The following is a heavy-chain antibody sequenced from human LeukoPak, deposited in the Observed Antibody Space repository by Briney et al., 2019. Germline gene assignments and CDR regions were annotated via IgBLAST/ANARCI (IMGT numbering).Heavy chain of an antibody. Sequence: ASVNVPCKASGGTFSSYAISWVRQAPGQGLEWMGGIIPIFGTANYAQKFQGRVTITADESTSTAYMELSSLRSEDTAVYYCAREYYYDSSGYYSPSGVYYYGMDVWGQGTTVTVSS. CDR2: IIPIFGTA. CDR1: GGTFSSYA. CDR3: AREYYYDSSGYYSPSGVYYYGMDV. V-gene: IGHV1-69*13. J-gene: IGHJ6*02. D-gene: IGHD3-22*01.